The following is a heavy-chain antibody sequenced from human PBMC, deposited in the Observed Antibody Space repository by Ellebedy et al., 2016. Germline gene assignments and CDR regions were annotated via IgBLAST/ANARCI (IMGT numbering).Heavy chain of an antibody. CDR3: TRGLPGVAVWWYAFDV. J-gene: IGHJ3*01. Sequence: GESLKISXKTSGFTFSTHGMHWVRQAPGKGLEWVALVSYDGSKEYYADSVMGRFNISRDNSMDTVYLQMNSLRVEDTATYYCTRGLPGVAVWWYAFDVWGQGTVVTVSS. V-gene: IGHV3-30*03. CDR2: VSYDGSKE. CDR1: GFTFSTHG. D-gene: IGHD2-21*01.